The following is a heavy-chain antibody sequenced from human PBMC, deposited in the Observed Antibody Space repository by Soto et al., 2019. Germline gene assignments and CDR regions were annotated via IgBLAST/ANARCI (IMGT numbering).Heavy chain of an antibody. CDR2: IYSGGTI. D-gene: IGHD5-12*01. V-gene: IGHV3-53*01. Sequence: EVQVVESGGGLIQPGGSLRLSCAVSGFTVTINYMSWVRQAPGKGLEWVSVIYSGGTIYYPDSVKSRFTISRDTSKNTLYLQMNSLRGEETAVYYCHGYGYWGQGTLVTVSS. J-gene: IGHJ4*02. CDR3: HGYGY. CDR1: GFTVTINY.